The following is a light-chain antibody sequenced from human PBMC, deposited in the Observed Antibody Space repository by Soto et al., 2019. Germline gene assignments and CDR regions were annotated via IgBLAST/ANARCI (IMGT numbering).Light chain of an antibody. CDR3: QQYNRGT. CDR2: DAS. J-gene: IGKJ1*01. Sequence: DIQMTQSRSTLSASVGDRVTITCRASQSISSWLAWYQQKPGKAPKLLIYDASSLESGVPSRFSGSGSGTEFTLTISSLQPDDFATYYCQQYNRGTFGQGTKVEIK. V-gene: IGKV1-5*01. CDR1: QSISSW.